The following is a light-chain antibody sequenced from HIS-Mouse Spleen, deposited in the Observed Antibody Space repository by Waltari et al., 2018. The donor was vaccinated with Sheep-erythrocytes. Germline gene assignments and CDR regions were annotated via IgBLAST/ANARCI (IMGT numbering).Light chain of an antibody. CDR2: GAS. CDR1: QSVSSN. CDR3: QQYNNWPPPWT. V-gene: IGKV3-15*01. Sequence: EIVMTQSPATLSVSPGERATLSCRASQSVSSNLAWYQQKPRQDPRLLLYGASTRATGIPARFSGSGSGTEFTLTISSMQSEDVAVYYCQQYNNWPPPWTFGQGTKVEIK. J-gene: IGKJ1*01.